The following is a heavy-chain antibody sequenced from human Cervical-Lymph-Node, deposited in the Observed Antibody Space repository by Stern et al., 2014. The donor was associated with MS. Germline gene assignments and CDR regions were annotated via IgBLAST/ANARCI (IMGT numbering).Heavy chain of an antibody. J-gene: IGHJ6*02. CDR1: GYTFTSYS. D-gene: IGHD1-14*01. V-gene: IGHV1-3*01. CDR3: ARVGPTGYYYGMDV. CDR2: INAGNGNT. Sequence: QVQLVQSGAEVKKPGASVKVSCKASGYTFTSYSMHWVRQAPGQRLEWMAWINAGNGNTKYSQKLQGRVTITRDTSASTAYMDLSSLRSEDTAVYYCARVGPTGYYYGMDVWGQGTTVTVSS.